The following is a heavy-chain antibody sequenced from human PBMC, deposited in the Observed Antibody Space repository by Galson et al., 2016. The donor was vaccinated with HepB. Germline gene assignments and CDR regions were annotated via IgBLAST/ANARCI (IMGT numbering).Heavy chain of an antibody. D-gene: IGHD2/OR15-2a*01. J-gene: IGHJ4*02. CDR2: INRDGSGT. V-gene: IGHV3-74*01. Sequence: SLRLSCAASGFPFGVYWMHWVRQAPGKGMEWVSRINRDGSGTNYADSVKGRFTISRDNPNNMLFLQMSSLRADDTAVYYCAKRHEYCPPVGCSVDYWGQGTLVSVSS. CDR3: AKRHEYCPPVGCSVDY. CDR1: GFPFGVYW.